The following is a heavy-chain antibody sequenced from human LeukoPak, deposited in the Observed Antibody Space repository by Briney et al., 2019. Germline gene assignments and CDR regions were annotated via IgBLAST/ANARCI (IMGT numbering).Heavy chain of an antibody. CDR1: GGSFSSYY. Sequence: PSETLSLTCTVSGGSFSSYYWSWIRQPPGKGLEWIGSIYYSGSTDYNPSLKSRVTISVDTSKNQFSLKLSSVTAADTAVYYCARVALEVTMIAVVTPPSFDYWGQGTLVTVSS. CDR2: IYYSGST. D-gene: IGHD3-22*01. J-gene: IGHJ4*02. V-gene: IGHV4-59*08. CDR3: ARVALEVTMIAVVTPPSFDY.